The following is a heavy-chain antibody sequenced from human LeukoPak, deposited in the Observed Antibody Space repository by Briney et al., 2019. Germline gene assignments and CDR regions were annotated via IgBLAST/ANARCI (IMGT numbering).Heavy chain of an antibody. J-gene: IGHJ4*02. CDR3: AREGYRGYSYAFDY. Sequence: SETLSLTCTVSGGSISSYYWSWIRQPPGKGLEWVGYIYYSGSTKYNPSPKSRVTISVDTSKNQFSLKLSSVTAADTAVYYCAREGYRGYSYAFDYWGQGTLVTVSS. CDR2: IYYSGST. D-gene: IGHD5-18*01. CDR1: GGSISSYY. V-gene: IGHV4-59*01.